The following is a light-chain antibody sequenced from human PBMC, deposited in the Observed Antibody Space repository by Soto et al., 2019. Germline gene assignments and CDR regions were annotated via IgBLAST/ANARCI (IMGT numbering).Light chain of an antibody. Sequence: DIQMTQSPYSLSAYVGDRVTITCRSSQSISSYLNWYQQKPGKAPKLLIFTASTLQSGVPSRCSGSGSGTELTLTISSLQPEDFATYYCQQSYTTPLGFGGGTKGESK. CDR1: QSISSY. CDR2: TAS. V-gene: IGKV1-39*01. CDR3: QQSYTTPLG. J-gene: IGKJ4*01.